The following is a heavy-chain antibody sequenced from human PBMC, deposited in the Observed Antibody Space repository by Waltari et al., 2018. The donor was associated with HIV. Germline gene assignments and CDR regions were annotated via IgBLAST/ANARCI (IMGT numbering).Heavy chain of an antibody. Sequence: EVQLVESGGGLVQPGGSLRLSCTASGVSFSSYSMNWVRQAPGKGLEVVSYISTSSRAIFYADSVKGRFTISRDTAKNSLYLQMNSLRAEDTAVYYCARDRTRYYFDSWGQGTLVTVSS. D-gene: IGHD6-6*01. V-gene: IGHV3-48*01. CDR1: GVSFSSYS. CDR2: ISTSSRAI. CDR3: ARDRTRYYFDS. J-gene: IGHJ4*02.